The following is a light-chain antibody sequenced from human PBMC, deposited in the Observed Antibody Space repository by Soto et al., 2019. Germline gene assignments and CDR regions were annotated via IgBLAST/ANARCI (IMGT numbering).Light chain of an antibody. CDR3: SSFAGINTLYV. Sequence: QSALTQPPSASGSPGQSVTISCTGTSSDVGRYNSVSWYQQHPGRAPKLLIYEVYRRPSGVPDRFSGSKSGSSASLTVSGLQAEDEAEYFCSSFAGINTLYVFGTGTKVTVL. CDR2: EVY. V-gene: IGLV2-8*01. CDR1: SSDVGRYNS. J-gene: IGLJ1*01.